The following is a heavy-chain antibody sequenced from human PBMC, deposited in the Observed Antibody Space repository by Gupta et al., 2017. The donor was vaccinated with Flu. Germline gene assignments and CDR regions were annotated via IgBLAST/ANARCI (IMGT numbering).Heavy chain of an antibody. J-gene: IGHJ3*02. Sequence: GKGLVWVSRIKGDGSETSYADSVKCRFTISRDNAKSTLYLQMNSLRAEDTAVYYCARDDCDGVNCYFNDAFAIWGQGTIVTVSS. D-gene: IGHD2-21*01. V-gene: IGHV3-74*01. CDR3: ARDDCDGVNCYFNDAFAI. CDR2: IKGDGSET.